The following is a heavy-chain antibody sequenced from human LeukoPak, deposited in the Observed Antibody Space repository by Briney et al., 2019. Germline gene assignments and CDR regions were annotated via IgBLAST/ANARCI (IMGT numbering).Heavy chain of an antibody. V-gene: IGHV3-7*01. CDR3: ARHHYDGYDSPWRPFDI. CDR2: IKEDGSEK. Sequence: SGGSLRLSCVASEFIFSTHSMGWVRQAPGKGLEWVANIKEDGSEKYYVDSVKGRFTISRDNAKESLYLQMNSLRAEDTAVYYCARHHYDGYDSPWRPFDIWGQGTLVSVSS. J-gene: IGHJ3*02. D-gene: IGHD3-16*01. CDR1: EFIFSTHS.